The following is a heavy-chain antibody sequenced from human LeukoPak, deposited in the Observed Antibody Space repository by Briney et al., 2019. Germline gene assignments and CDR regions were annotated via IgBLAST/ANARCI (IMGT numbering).Heavy chain of an antibody. Sequence: PSQTLSLTCAVSGGSISSGGYSWSWIRQPPGKGLEWIGYIYHSGSTYYNPSLESRVTISVDRSKNQFSLKLSSVTAADTAVYYCARNHLTGYFYYGMDVWGKGTTVTVSS. CDR2: IYHSGST. CDR3: ARNHLTGYFYYGMDV. CDR1: GGSISSGGYS. J-gene: IGHJ6*04. D-gene: IGHD3-9*01. V-gene: IGHV4-30-2*01.